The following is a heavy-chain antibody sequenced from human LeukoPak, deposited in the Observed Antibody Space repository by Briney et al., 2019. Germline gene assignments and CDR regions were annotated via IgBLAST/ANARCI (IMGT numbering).Heavy chain of an antibody. CDR1: GFTFSSYA. D-gene: IGHD2/OR15-2a*01. V-gene: IGHV3-30-3*01. CDR3: AGEVSFFSPFDY. J-gene: IGHJ4*02. CDR2: ISYDGSNK. Sequence: GGSLRLSCAASGFTFSSYAMHWVRQAPGKGLEWVAVISYDGSNKYYADSVKGRFTISRDNSKNTLYLQMNSLRAEDTAVYYCAGEVSFFSPFDYWGQGTLVTVSS.